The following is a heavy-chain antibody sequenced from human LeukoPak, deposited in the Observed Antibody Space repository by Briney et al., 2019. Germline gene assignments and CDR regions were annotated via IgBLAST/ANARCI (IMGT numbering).Heavy chain of an antibody. V-gene: IGHV4-34*01. CDR2: INHSGST. D-gene: IGHD4-11*01. Sequence: PSETLSLTCAVYGGSFSGYYWSWIRQPPGKGLEWIGEINHSGSTNYNPSLKSRVTISVDTSNNQFSLKLSSVTAADTAVYYCARAPSYGNYYYYYGMDVWGQGTTVTVSS. J-gene: IGHJ6*02. CDR3: ARAPSYGNYYYYYGMDV. CDR1: GGSFSGYY.